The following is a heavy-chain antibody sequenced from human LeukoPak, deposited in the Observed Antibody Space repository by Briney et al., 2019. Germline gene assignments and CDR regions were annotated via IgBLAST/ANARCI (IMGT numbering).Heavy chain of an antibody. V-gene: IGHV3-11*01. Sequence: PGGSLRLSCAASEFNFSDYFMSWIRQAPGKGLEWISYISSSGSTIYYADSVKGRFTISRDNAKNTLYLQMNSLRAEDTAVYYCAKWRVAADLDYWGQGTLVTVSS. CDR1: EFNFSDYF. D-gene: IGHD6-13*01. J-gene: IGHJ4*02. CDR3: AKWRVAADLDY. CDR2: ISSSGSTI.